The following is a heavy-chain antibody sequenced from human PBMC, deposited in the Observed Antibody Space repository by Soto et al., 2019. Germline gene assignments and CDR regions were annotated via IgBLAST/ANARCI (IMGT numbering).Heavy chain of an antibody. V-gene: IGHV4-30-2*01. Sequence: QMHLQESGSGLVKPSQTLSLTCAVSGGSLSSSAYSWSWIRQPPGKGLEWIGFIYQSGSTYYNPSLKSRVTMSLDRPKNQFSLKLSSVTAADTAVYDCARERLFYDSDGFSWDDAFDIWGQGTMVTVSS. CDR2: IYQSGST. D-gene: IGHD3-22*01. J-gene: IGHJ3*02. CDR1: GGSLSSSAYS. CDR3: ARERLFYDSDGFSWDDAFDI.